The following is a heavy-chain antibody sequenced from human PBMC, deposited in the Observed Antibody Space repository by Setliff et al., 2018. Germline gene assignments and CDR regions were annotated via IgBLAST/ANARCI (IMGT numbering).Heavy chain of an antibody. CDR1: GFSFSNYW. D-gene: IGHD3-3*01. Sequence: GGSLRLSCAASGFSFSNYWMSWVRQAPGKGLEWVTNINQDGSEKYYVDSVKGRFTISRDNAKNSLYLQMNSLRAEDTAMYYCARDATYYDFWSDYSPDAFDIWGQGTMVTVSS. V-gene: IGHV3-7*01. CDR3: ARDATYYDFWSDYSPDAFDI. CDR2: INQDGSEK. J-gene: IGHJ3*02.